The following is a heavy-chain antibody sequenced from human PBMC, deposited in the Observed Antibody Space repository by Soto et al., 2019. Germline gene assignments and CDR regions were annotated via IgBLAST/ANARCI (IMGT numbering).Heavy chain of an antibody. CDR1: GFTFSSYW. CDR2: IKQDGSEK. J-gene: IGHJ4*02. D-gene: IGHD1-26*01. V-gene: IGHV3-7*01. CDR3: ATKWELLPDYFDY. Sequence: PGGSLRLSCAASGFTFSSYWMSWVRQAPGKGLEWVANIKQDGSEKYYVDSVKGRFTISRDNAKNSLFLQMNSLRAEDTAVYYCATKWELLPDYFDYWGQGTLVTVSS.